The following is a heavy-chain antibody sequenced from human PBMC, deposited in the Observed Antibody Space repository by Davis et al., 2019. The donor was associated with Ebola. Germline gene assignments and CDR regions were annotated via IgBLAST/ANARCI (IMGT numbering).Heavy chain of an antibody. CDR1: GGSISSSSYY. V-gene: IGHV4-39*07. CDR3: ARDYYDSSGYLYYFDS. J-gene: IGHJ4*02. CDR2: IYYSGST. Sequence: MPSETLSLTCTVSGGSISSSSYYWGWIRQPPGKGLEWIGSIYYSGSTYYNPSLKSRVTISVDTSKNQFSLNLSSVTAADTAVYYCARDYYDSSGYLYYFDSWGQGTLVTVSS. D-gene: IGHD3-22*01.